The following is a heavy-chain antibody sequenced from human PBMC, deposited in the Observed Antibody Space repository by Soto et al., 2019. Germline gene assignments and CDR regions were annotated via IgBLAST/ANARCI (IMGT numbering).Heavy chain of an antibody. CDR2: IYASGST. CDR3: ARDFN. V-gene: IGHV4-4*07. J-gene: IGHJ4*02. CDR1: GGSISGYY. Sequence: SETLSLTCAVSGGSISGYYWSWVRQPAGKGLEWIGRIYASGSTNYNPSLKSRVTMSVDNAKNSLYLQMNSLRAEDTAVYYCARDFNLGEGTLVTVSS.